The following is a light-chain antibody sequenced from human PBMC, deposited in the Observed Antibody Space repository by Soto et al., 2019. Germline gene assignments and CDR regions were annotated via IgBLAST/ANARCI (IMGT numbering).Light chain of an antibody. Sequence: DIQMTQSPSSLSASVGDRDTITCRASQSISSYLNWYQEKPGEAPKLLIYAASSLQSWVPSRFGGSGSGTAFTLTISSLQPEDFATYYCQQRYSTPLTFGGGTKVAIK. CDR3: QQRYSTPLT. CDR1: QSISSY. CDR2: AAS. V-gene: IGKV1-39*01. J-gene: IGKJ4*01.